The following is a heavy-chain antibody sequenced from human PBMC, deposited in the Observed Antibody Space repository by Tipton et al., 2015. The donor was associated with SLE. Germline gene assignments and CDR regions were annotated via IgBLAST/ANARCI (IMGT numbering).Heavy chain of an antibody. V-gene: IGHV4-59*01. CDR2: VYGSGST. D-gene: IGHD3-10*01. CDR1: GGSINTYF. CDR3: VTGGDQAKTGY. J-gene: IGHJ4*02. Sequence: GLVKPSGTLSLTCTVSGGSINTYFWSWIRQPPGKGLEWIGYVYGSGSTHYNPSLTSRVTMSVDTSKNQFSLRLTSVTAADTGVYYCVTGGDQAKTGYWGQGTLVTVS.